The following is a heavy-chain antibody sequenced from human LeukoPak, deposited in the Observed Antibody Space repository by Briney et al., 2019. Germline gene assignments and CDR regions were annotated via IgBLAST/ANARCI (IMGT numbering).Heavy chain of an antibody. CDR3: ARGHSSGYDPSPFDY. CDR1: GGSFSGCY. Sequence: SETLSLTCAVYGGSFSGCYWSWIRQPPGKGLEWIGEINHSGSTNYNPSLKSRVTISVDTSKNQFSLKLSSVTAADTAVYYCARGHSSGYDPSPFDYWGQGTLVTVSS. V-gene: IGHV4-34*01. CDR2: INHSGST. J-gene: IGHJ4*02. D-gene: IGHD5-12*01.